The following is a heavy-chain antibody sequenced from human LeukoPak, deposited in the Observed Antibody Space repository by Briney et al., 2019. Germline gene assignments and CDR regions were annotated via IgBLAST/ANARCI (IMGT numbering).Heavy chain of an antibody. J-gene: IGHJ3*02. CDR3: ARRAYCGGDCYYSDAFDI. D-gene: IGHD2-21*02. CDR2: ISSSSSYI. V-gene: IGHV3-21*01. Sequence: PGGSLRLSCAASGFTFSSYSMNWVRQAPGKGLEWVSSISSSSSYIYYADSVKGRFTISRDNAKNSLYLQMNSLRAGDTAVYYCARRAYCGGDCYYSDAFDIWGQGTMVTVSS. CDR1: GFTFSSYS.